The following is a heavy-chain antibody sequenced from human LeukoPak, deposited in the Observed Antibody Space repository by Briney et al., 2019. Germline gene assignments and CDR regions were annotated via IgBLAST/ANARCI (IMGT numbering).Heavy chain of an antibody. V-gene: IGHV1-8*02. Sequence: ASVKVSCKASGSTFSSYDINWVRQATGQGLEWMGWMNPNSGDTGYTPRFQGRVTMTRDTSISTAYMELSSLRSEDTAVYYCARLPTTIFFDYWGQGTLVTVSS. D-gene: IGHD2-2*01. CDR2: MNPNSGDT. CDR1: GSTFSSYD. CDR3: ARLPTTIFFDY. J-gene: IGHJ4*02.